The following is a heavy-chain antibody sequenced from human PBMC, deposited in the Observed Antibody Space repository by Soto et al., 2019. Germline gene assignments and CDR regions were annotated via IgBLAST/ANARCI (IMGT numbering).Heavy chain of an antibody. D-gene: IGHD5-18*01. Sequence: SETLSLTCTVSGGSINTFYWSWVRQPAGKGLEWIGRIFSSGSTSFNPSLESRVAMSVDTSKNHFSLNLSSVTAADMAVYYCTREGSYSAYNFAHGIQLWSFDFWGQGAMVTV. J-gene: IGHJ4*02. CDR1: GGSINTFY. V-gene: IGHV4-4*07. CDR2: IFSSGST. CDR3: TREGSYSAYNFAHGIQLWSFDF.